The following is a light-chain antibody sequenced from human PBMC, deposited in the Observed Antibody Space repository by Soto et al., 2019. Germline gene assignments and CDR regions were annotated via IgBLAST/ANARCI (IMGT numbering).Light chain of an antibody. V-gene: IGKV3-20*01. Sequence: EIVFTQSPGTLSLSPVERATLSCRASQSVSSSYLAWYQQKPGQAPRLIIYGASDRATGIPDRFSGSGSGTDFTLTISRLEPEDFAVYYCQQYGSSPYTFGQGTKLEIK. CDR1: QSVSSSY. J-gene: IGKJ2*01. CDR2: GAS. CDR3: QQYGSSPYT.